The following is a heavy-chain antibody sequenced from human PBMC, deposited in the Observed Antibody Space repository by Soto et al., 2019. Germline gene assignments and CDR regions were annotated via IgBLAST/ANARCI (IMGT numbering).Heavy chain of an antibody. D-gene: IGHD5-18*01. CDR2: ISSSSSYI. CDR1: GFTFSSYS. J-gene: IGHJ4*02. V-gene: IGHV3-21*01. CDR3: ARDQPGYSYGYGLGY. Sequence: PGGSLRLSCAASGFTFSSYSMNWARQAPGKGLEWVSSISSSSSYICYADSVKGRFTISRDNAKNSLYLQMNSLRAEDTVVYYCARDQPGYSYGYGLGYWGQGTLVTVSS.